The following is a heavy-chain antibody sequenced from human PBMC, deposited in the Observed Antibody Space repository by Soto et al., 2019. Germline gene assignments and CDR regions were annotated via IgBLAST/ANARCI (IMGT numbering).Heavy chain of an antibody. D-gene: IGHD3-22*01. CDR3: ARDRGKHYYDSSGYPTL. V-gene: IGHV1-18*01. Sequence: ASVKVSCKASGYTFTSYGISGVRQAPGQGLEWMGLISAYNGNTNYAKKPQGRATMTTDTTTSTDDMELRSLRSDDTGVYYWARDRGKHYYDSSGYPTLWGQGTLVTVSS. J-gene: IGHJ4*02. CDR2: ISAYNGNT. CDR1: GYTFTSYG.